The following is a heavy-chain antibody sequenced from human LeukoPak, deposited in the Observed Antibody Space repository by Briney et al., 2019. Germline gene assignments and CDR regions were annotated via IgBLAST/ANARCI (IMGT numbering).Heavy chain of an antibody. CDR1: GFTFSSYD. V-gene: IGHV3-30*02. Sequence: GGSLRLSCAASGFTFSSYDINWVRQAPGKGLEWVAFIRYDGSNKYYADSVKGRFTISRDNSKNTLYLQMNSLRAEDTAVYYCAKDPRRGVGFVGATFDYWGQGTLVSVSS. CDR3: AKDPRRGVGFVGATFDY. D-gene: IGHD1-26*01. CDR2: IRYDGSNK. J-gene: IGHJ4*02.